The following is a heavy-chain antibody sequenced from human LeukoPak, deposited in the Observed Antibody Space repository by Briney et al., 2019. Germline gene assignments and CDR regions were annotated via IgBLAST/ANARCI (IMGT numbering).Heavy chain of an antibody. V-gene: IGHV3-30*04. D-gene: IGHD4-23*01. Sequence: RTGRSLRLSCAASGFTFSSYAMHWVRQAPGKGLEWVAVISYDGNYADSVKGRFTISRDNSKNTLYLQMNSLRAEDTAVYYCARDVGATSTTVGSYRGQGTLVTVSS. J-gene: IGHJ4*02. CDR1: GFTFSSYA. CDR2: ISYDG. CDR3: ARDVGATSTTVGSY.